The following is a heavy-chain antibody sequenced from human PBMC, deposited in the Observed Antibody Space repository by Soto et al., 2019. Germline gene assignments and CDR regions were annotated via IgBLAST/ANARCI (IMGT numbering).Heavy chain of an antibody. J-gene: IGHJ4*02. D-gene: IGHD6-13*01. V-gene: IGHV3-9*01. CDR1: GFTFDDYA. Sequence: PGGSLRLSCAASGFTFDDYAMHWVRQAPGKGLEWVSGISWNSGSIGYADSVKGRFTISRDNAKNSLYLQMNSLRAEDTALYYCAKALGPYSSSSPDYWGQGTLVTVSS. CDR2: ISWNSGSI. CDR3: AKALGPYSSSSPDY.